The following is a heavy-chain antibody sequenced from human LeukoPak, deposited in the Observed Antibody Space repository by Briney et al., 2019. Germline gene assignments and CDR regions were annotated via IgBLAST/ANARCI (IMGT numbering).Heavy chain of an antibody. Sequence: ASVKVSCKASGGTFSSYAISWVRQAPGQRLEWMGWINAGNGNTKYSQEFQGRVTITRDTSASTAYMELSSLRSEDMAVYYCARGVLRYFDWLQEVDYWGQGTLVTVSS. J-gene: IGHJ4*02. CDR2: INAGNGNT. V-gene: IGHV1-3*03. CDR1: GGTFSSYA. D-gene: IGHD3-9*01. CDR3: ARGVLRYFDWLQEVDY.